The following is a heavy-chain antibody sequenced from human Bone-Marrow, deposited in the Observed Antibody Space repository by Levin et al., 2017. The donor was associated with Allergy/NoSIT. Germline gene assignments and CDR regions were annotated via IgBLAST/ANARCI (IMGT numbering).Heavy chain of an antibody. J-gene: IGHJ4*02. D-gene: IGHD2-21*01. CDR2: INPNSGGT. Sequence: ASVKVSCKASGYTFTGYYMHWVRQAPGQGLEWMGWINPNSGGTNYAQKFQGRVTMTRDTSISTAYMELSRLRSDDTAVYYCARDVVATWYYFDYWGQGTLVTVSS. CDR1: GYTFTGYY. V-gene: IGHV1-2*02. CDR3: ARDVVATWYYFDY.